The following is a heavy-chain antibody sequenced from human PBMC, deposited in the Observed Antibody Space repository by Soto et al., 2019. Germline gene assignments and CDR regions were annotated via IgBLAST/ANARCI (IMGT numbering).Heavy chain of an antibody. CDR2: IYYSGST. J-gene: IGHJ4*02. D-gene: IGHD3-3*01. V-gene: IGHV4-59*01. Sequence: SETLSLTCTVSGGSISSYYWSWIRQPPGKGLEWIGYIYYSGSTNYNPSLKSRVTISVDTSKNQFSLKLSSVTAADTAVYYCARHTLFVYDFWSGYYVLGHFDYWGQGTLVTVSS. CDR3: ARHTLFVYDFWSGYYVLGHFDY. CDR1: GGSISSYY.